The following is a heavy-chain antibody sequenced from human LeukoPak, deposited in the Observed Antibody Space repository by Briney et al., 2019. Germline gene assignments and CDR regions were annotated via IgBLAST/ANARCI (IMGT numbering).Heavy chain of an antibody. Sequence: GGSLRLSCAASGFTFSSYVMHWVRQAPGKGLEWVAVLSYGGSNKYYADSVKGRFTISRDNSKNTLYLQMNSLRAEDTAVYYCAKALLSTSSWYEGGFDSWGQGTLVTVSS. CDR1: GFTFSSYV. D-gene: IGHD6-19*01. V-gene: IGHV3-30*18. CDR2: LSYGGSNK. J-gene: IGHJ4*02. CDR3: AKALLSTSSWYEGGFDS.